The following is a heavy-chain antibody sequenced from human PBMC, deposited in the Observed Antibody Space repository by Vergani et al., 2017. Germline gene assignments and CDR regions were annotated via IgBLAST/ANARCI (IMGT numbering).Heavy chain of an antibody. D-gene: IGHD6-6*01. Sequence: AASGFTFDDYAMHWVRQAPGKGLEWVSLISWDGGSTYYADSVKGRFTISRDNSKNSLYLQMNSLRAEDTALYYCARVRRGQLVKNWFDPWGQGTLVTVSS. CDR2: ISWDGGST. CDR1: GFTFDDYA. CDR3: ARVRRGQLVKNWFDP. V-gene: IGHV3-43D*03. J-gene: IGHJ5*02.